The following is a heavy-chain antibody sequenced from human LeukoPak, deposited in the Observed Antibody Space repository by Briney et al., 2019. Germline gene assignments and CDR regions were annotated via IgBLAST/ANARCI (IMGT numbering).Heavy chain of an antibody. V-gene: IGHV3-11*06. CDR1: GFSFSDYY. CDR3: ARGPPIKPLLRSRVNYFDY. J-gene: IGHJ4*02. D-gene: IGHD3-3*01. CDR2: ISSSSSYT. Sequence: PGGSLRLSCVASGFSFSDYYMSWIRQAPGKGLEWVSYISSSSSYTNYADSVKGRFTISRDNAKNSLYLQMNSLRAEDTAVYYCARGPPIKPLLRSRVNYFDYWGQGTLVTVSS.